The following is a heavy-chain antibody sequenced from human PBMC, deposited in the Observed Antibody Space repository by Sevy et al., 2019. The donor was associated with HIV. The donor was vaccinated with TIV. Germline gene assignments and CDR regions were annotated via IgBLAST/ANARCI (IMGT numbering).Heavy chain of an antibody. V-gene: IGHV1-18*01. CDR1: GYTFTSYG. D-gene: IGHD6-6*01. J-gene: IGHJ3*02. CDR3: ARTVAAPPGKRVDAFDI. CDR2: ISAYNGNT. Sequence: ASVKVSCKASGYTFTSYGISWVRQAPGEGLEWMGRISAYNGNTNYAQKLQGRVTMTTDTSTSTAYMELRSLRSDDTAVYYCARTVAAPPGKRVDAFDIWGQGTMVTVSS.